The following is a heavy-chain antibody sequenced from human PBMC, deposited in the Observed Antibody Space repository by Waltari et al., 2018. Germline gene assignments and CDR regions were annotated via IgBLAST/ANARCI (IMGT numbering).Heavy chain of an antibody. V-gene: IGHV3-48*01. J-gene: IGHJ2*01. CDR3: ASLNWYLDL. CDR1: GFTFTNYN. CDR2: ISTSSSMI. Sequence: EVQLVESGGGLVQPGGSLRLSCAASGFTFTNYNMTWVRQAPGKGLEWVSNISTSSSMIYYADSVKGRFTISRDNAKNSLCMQMNSLRAEDTAVYYCASLNWYLDLWGRGTLVTVSS.